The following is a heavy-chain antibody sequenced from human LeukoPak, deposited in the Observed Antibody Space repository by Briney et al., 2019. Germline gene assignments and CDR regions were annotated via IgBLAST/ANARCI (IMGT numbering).Heavy chain of an antibody. Sequence: SETLSLTCTVSGGSISSYYWSWIRQPPGKGLEWIGYIYYSGSTNYNPSLKSRVTISVDTSKNQFSLKLSSVTAADTAVYYCARHPPPTYYDILTGIHSGMDVWGRGTTVTVSS. V-gene: IGHV4-59*08. D-gene: IGHD3-9*01. CDR3: ARHPPPTYYDILTGIHSGMDV. CDR1: GGSISSYY. CDR2: IYYSGST. J-gene: IGHJ6*02.